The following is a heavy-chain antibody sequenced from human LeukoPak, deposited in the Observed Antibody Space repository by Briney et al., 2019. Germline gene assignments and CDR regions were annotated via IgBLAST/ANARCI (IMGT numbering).Heavy chain of an antibody. V-gene: IGHV3-23*01. CDR2: ISGSGGST. Sequence: GGSLRLSCAASGFTFSSYGMSWVRQAPGKGLEWVSAISGSGGSTYYADSVKGRFTISRDNSKNTLYLQMNSLRAEDTAVYYCAKKYSSSFGFDYWGQGTLVTVSS. CDR1: GFTFSSYG. J-gene: IGHJ4*02. CDR3: AKKYSSSFGFDY. D-gene: IGHD6-13*01.